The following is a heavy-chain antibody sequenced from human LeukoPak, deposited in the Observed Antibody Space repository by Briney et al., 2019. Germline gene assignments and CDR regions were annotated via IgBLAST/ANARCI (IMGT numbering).Heavy chain of an antibody. CDR2: IKQDGREK. V-gene: IGHV3-7*03. CDR3: AREYSSSWYDWFDP. CDR1: GFTLSSYW. D-gene: IGHD6-13*01. J-gene: IGHJ5*02. Sequence: PGGCLRLSCAASGFTLSSYWMSWVPQTPGKGPERVANIKQDGREKYYVDSVKGRFTISRDNAKNSLYLQMNSLRAEDTAVYYCAREYSSSWYDWFDPWGQGTLVTVSS.